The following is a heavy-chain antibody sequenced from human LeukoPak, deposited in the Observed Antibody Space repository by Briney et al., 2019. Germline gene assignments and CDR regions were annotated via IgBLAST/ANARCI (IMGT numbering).Heavy chain of an antibody. CDR3: ARLSIRAPVTTLGY. D-gene: IGHD4-11*01. J-gene: IGHJ4*02. Sequence: ASVKVSCKASGGTFSSYAISWVRQATGQGLEWMGWMNPNSGNAGYAQKFQGRVTMTRNTSISTAYMELSSLRSEDTAVYYCARLSIRAPVTTLGYWGQGTLVTVSS. CDR1: GGTFSSYA. V-gene: IGHV1-8*02. CDR2: MNPNSGNA.